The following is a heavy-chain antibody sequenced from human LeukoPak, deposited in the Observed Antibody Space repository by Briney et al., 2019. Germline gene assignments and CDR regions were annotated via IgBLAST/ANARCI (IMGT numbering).Heavy chain of an antibody. CDR1: GFTFSSCG. CDR2: IGPTGTDR. CDR3: ATETIGRHYDY. V-gene: IGHV3-21*01. Sequence: GGSLRLSCAASGFTFSSCGFNWVRQAPGKGLDWVSSIGPTGTDRYYADSVRGRFTISRDNAKNSMYLQMDSLRDEDTAVYYCATETIGRHYDYWGQGTLLTVSS. J-gene: IGHJ4*02. D-gene: IGHD1-14*01.